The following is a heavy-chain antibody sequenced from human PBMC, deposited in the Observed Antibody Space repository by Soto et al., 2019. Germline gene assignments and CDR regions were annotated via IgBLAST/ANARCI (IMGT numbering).Heavy chain of an antibody. Sequence: QVQLQESGPGLVKPSQTLSLTCTVSGSSINSGGYYWSWIRQHPGKGLEWIGKIYYSGDTSYNPSLKSRATMSIDTSKNQFSLKMTSVTAADTAVYYCARDGDCSGGSCYLGYGLDVWGRGTTVTVSS. J-gene: IGHJ6*02. CDR1: GSSINSGGYY. V-gene: IGHV4-31*03. CDR2: IYYSGDT. CDR3: ARDGDCSGGSCYLGYGLDV. D-gene: IGHD2-15*01.